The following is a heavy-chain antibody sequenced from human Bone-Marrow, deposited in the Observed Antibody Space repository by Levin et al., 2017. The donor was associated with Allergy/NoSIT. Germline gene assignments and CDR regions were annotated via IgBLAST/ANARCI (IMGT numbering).Heavy chain of an antibody. V-gene: IGHV4-31*03. D-gene: IGHD3-16*02. CDR1: GGSISSGGYY. CDR2: IYYSGST. CDR3: ARGYTGVPYYFDY. Sequence: SQTLSLTCTVSGGSISSGGYYWSWIRQHPGKGLEWIGYIYYSGSTYYNPSLKSRVTISVDTSKNQFSLKLSSVTAADTAVYYCARGYTGVPYYFDYWGQGTLVTVSS. J-gene: IGHJ4*02.